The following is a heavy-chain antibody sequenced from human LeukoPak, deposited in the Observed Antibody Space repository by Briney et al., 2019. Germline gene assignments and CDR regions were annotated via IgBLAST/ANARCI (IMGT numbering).Heavy chain of an antibody. D-gene: IGHD1-14*01. V-gene: IGHV3-53*01. Sequence: GGSLRLSCAASGFTVSSNYMSWVRHAPGKWLEWVSVIYSGGSTYYANSVKGRFTISRDNSKNTLYLQMNSLRAEDTAVYYCARSRYLISPVLRTTYFDYWGQGTLVTVSS. J-gene: IGHJ4*02. CDR1: GFTVSSNY. CDR3: ARSRYLISPVLRTTYFDY. CDR2: IYSGGST.